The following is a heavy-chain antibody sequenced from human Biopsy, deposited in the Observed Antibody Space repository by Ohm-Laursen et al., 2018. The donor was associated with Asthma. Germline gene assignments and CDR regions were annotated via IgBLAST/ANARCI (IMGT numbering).Heavy chain of an antibody. CDR1: GFTFSSYG. Sequence: SLRLSCTASGFTFSSYGMHWVRQAPGKGLEWVALISNDGSSKYYADSVKGRFTISRDYSKNTLYLQMHSLRAEDTAVYYCAKDERLYYGSDSKYMQPVPLGDWGQGTLVIVSA. CDR3: AKDERLYYGSDSKYMQPVPLGD. CDR2: ISNDGSSK. V-gene: IGHV3-30*18. J-gene: IGHJ4*02. D-gene: IGHD3-10*01.